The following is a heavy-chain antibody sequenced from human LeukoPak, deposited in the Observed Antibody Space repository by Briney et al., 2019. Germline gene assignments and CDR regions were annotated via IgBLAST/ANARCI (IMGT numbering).Heavy chain of an antibody. V-gene: IGHV3-23*01. Sequence: GGSLRLSCAASGFTFSSYWMSWVRQAPGKGLEWVSAISGSGGSTYYADSVKGRFTVSRDNSKNTLYLQMNSLRAEDTAVYYCAKSGGSYYLWVEFDYWGQGTLVTVSS. CDR3: AKSGGSYYLWVEFDY. CDR2: ISGSGGST. J-gene: IGHJ4*02. CDR1: GFTFSSYW. D-gene: IGHD1-26*01.